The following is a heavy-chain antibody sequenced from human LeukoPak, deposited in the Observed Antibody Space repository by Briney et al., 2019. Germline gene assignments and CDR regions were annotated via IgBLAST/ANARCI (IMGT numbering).Heavy chain of an antibody. V-gene: IGHV1-18*01. D-gene: IGHD3-16*01. CDR1: GYTFTNFG. Sequence: ASVKVSCKTSGYTFTNFGISWVRQAPGQGLEWMGWISGYSDNPNYAQNLHGRVTMTTDTSTSTAYMELRSLRSDDTAVYYCARDDSVAWGQGTLVTVSS. CDR2: ISGYSDNP. CDR3: ARDDSVA. J-gene: IGHJ5*02.